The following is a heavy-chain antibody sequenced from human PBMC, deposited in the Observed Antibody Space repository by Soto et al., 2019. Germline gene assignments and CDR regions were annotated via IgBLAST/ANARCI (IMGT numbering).Heavy chain of an antibody. D-gene: IGHD3-3*01. CDR3: ARVLTYYDFWSGHNWFDP. CDR2: MNPNSGNT. J-gene: IGHJ5*02. CDR1: GYTFTSYD. Sequence: ASVKVSCKASGYTFTSYDINWVRQATGQGLEWMGWMNPNSGNTGYAQKFQGRVTMTRNTSISTAYMELSSLRSEDTAVYYCARVLTYYDFWSGHNWFDPWGQGTLVTVSS. V-gene: IGHV1-8*01.